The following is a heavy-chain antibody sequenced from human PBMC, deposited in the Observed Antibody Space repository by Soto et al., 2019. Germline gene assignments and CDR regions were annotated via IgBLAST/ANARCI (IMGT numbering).Heavy chain of an antibody. CDR2: LSGRGGST. CDR3: AKEFMVRGAPPLSFGMDV. Sequence: GGSLRLSCAASGFTFSSSAMSWVRPAPGKGLEWVSGLSGRGGSTYYADPVKGRFTISRDNSKNTLYLQVNSLRAEDTALYYSAKEFMVRGAPPLSFGMDVWGPWTTVTVSS. J-gene: IGHJ6*02. CDR1: GFTFSSSA. D-gene: IGHD3-10*01. V-gene: IGHV3-23*01.